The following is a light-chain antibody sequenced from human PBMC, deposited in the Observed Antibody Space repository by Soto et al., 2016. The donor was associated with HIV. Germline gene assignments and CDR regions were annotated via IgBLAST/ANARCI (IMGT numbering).Light chain of an antibody. CDR3: QVWDTSTDHII. J-gene: IGLJ2*01. CDR2: DDS. Sequence: SSVLTQPPSVSVAPGKTARIACGGNNIGSKSVHWYQQRPGQAPVVVVYDDSDRPSGIPERFSGSNSGNTASLTISRVEAGGEADYYCQVWDTSTDHIIFGGGTKLTVL. V-gene: IGLV3-21*03. CDR1: NIGSKS.